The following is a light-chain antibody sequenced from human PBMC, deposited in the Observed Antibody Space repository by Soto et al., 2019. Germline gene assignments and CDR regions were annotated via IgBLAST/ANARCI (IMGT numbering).Light chain of an antibody. Sequence: IVLTQSPASLSLSPGERATLSCRASQSVPLNLAWYQQRPVQAPRLLIYDASSRARGIAVSFRGSGCGTDLVLTISSRRPEDFEVYFCQQSRSRPSDITFGQGTRLEIK. CDR3: QQSRSRPSDIT. J-gene: IGKJ5*01. CDR2: DAS. CDR1: QSVPLN. V-gene: IGKV3-11*01.